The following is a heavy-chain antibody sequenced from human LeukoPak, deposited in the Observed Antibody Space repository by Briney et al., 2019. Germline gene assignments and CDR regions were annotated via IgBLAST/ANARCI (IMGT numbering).Heavy chain of an antibody. D-gene: IGHD3-3*01. Sequence: ASVKVSCKASGYTFTSYYMHWVRQAPGQGLEWMGIINPSGGSTSYAQKFQGRVTMTRDMSTRTVYMELSSLRSEDPAVYYCAREQEWLSLDYWGQGTLVTVSS. CDR1: GYTFTSYY. V-gene: IGHV1-46*01. J-gene: IGHJ4*02. CDR3: AREQEWLSLDY. CDR2: INPSGGST.